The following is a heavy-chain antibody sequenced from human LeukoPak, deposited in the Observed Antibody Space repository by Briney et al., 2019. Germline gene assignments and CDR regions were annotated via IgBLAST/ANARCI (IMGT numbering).Heavy chain of an antibody. CDR2: ISGSGGST. CDR1: GFTFSSYA. CDR3: AKDPAFIWSGSRDYFDY. V-gene: IGHV3-23*01. D-gene: IGHD3-3*01. J-gene: IGHJ4*02. Sequence: PGGSLRLSCAASGFTFSSYAMSWVRQAPGKGLEWVSAISGSGGSTYYADSVKGRFTISRDNSKNTLYLQMNSLRAEDTAVYYCAKDPAFIWSGSRDYFDYWGQGTLDTVSS.